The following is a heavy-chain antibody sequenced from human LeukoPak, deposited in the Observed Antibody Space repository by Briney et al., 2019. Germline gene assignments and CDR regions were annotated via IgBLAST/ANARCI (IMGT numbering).Heavy chain of an antibody. V-gene: IGHV4-30-4*01. CDR1: GGSISSGDYY. J-gene: IGHJ6*02. Sequence: PSETLSLTCTVSGGSISSGDYYWSWIRQPPGKGLEWIGYIYYSGSTYYNPSLKSRVTISVDTSKNQFSLKLSSVTAADTAVYYCARVLRDYSSGSYGMDVWGQGTTVTVSS. CDR2: IYYSGST. CDR3: ARVLRDYSSGSYGMDV. D-gene: IGHD3-22*01.